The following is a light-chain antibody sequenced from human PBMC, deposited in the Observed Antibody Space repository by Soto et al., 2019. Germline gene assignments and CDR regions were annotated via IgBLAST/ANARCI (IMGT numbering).Light chain of an antibody. CDR3: QQRSNWPRT. CDR2: DAS. CDR1: QSVSSY. V-gene: IGKV3-11*01. Sequence: EIQLTQSPSTLSWSLGERATLSCRASQSVSSYLAWYQQKPVKAPRLLIYDASTMASGIPARFSGSGSGTEFTLTISSLEPEDFAVYYCQQRSNWPRTFGQGTKVDIK. J-gene: IGKJ1*01.